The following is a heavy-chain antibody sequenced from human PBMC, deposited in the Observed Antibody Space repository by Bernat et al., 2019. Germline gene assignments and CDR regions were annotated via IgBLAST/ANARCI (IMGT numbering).Heavy chain of an antibody. CDR1: GGTFSGYA. V-gene: IGHV1-69*01. CDR2: IIPIFGTA. Sequence: QVQLVQSGAEVKKPGSSVKVSCQASGGTFSGYALSWVRQAPGQGLEWMGGIIPIFGTANYAQKFQGRVTITEDESTSTAYMELSSLRSEDTAVYYCASFDDPDCTNGVCSDYWGQGTLVTVSS. J-gene: IGHJ4*02. D-gene: IGHD2-8*01. CDR3: ASFDDPDCTNGVCSDY.